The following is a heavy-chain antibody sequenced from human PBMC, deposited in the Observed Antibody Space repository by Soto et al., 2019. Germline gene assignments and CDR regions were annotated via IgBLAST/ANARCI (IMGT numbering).Heavy chain of an antibody. CDR2: IKQNGSEK. J-gene: IGHJ4*02. V-gene: IGHV3-7*01. Sequence: EVQLVESGGGLVQPGGSLRLSCAASGFTFSRFWMSWVRQAPGKGLEWVANIKQNGSEKYYVDSVKGRFTISRDNAKNSLYLQMNSLRAEDTAVYYCARAHCSETDELWGQGTLVTVSS. CDR3: ARAHCSETDEL. D-gene: IGHD6-19*01. CDR1: GFTFSRFW.